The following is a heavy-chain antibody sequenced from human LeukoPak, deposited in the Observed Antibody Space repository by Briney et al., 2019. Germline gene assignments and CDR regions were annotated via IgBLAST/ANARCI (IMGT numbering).Heavy chain of an antibody. Sequence: SVKVSCKASGGTFSSYAISWVRQAPGQGLEWMGGIIPIFGTANYAQKFQGRVTITADESTSTAYMELSSLRSDDTAVYYCARARRLSRYSGYDGGSYFDYRGQGTLVTVSS. CDR2: IIPIFGTA. J-gene: IGHJ4*02. D-gene: IGHD5-12*01. V-gene: IGHV1-69*13. CDR1: GGTFSSYA. CDR3: ARARRLSRYSGYDGGSYFDY.